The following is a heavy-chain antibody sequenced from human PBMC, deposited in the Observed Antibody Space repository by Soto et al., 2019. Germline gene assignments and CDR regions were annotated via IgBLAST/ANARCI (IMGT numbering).Heavy chain of an antibody. CDR2: LYYSAST. J-gene: IGHJ1*01. V-gene: IGHV4-31*03. Sequence: QVQLQESGPGLVKPSQTLSLTCTVSAGSISSGGYYWSWIRQHPGKGLEWIGYLYYSASTYYNPSLKSRVTISLDTSKNQFSLKLSSVTAADTAVYYCAGVRYYGDYSYFQHWGQGTLVTVSS. D-gene: IGHD4-17*01. CDR3: AGVRYYGDYSYFQH. CDR1: AGSISSGGYY.